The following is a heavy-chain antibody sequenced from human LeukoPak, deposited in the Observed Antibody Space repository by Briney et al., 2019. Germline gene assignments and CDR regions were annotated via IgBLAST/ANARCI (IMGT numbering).Heavy chain of an antibody. D-gene: IGHD5-18*01. CDR2: ISSTGGTT. Sequence: GGSLRLSCSASGFTFSTYVMHWVRQAPGKGLEYVSGISSTGGTTYYADSVKGRFTISRDNSKNTLYPQMNSLRAEDTAVYYCARGSGYSYGELDYWGQGTLVTVSS. CDR1: GFTFSTYV. J-gene: IGHJ4*02. V-gene: IGHV3-64*04. CDR3: ARGSGYSYGELDY.